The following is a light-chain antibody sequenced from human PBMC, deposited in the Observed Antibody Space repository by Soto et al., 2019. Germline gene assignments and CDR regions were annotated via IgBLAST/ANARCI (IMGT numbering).Light chain of an antibody. CDR1: NIGSKS. V-gene: IGLV3-21*02. J-gene: IGLJ3*02. CDR3: QVWDRYSDWV. Sequence: SYELTQPPSVSVAPGQTARITCGGNNIGSKSVHWYQQKPGQAPVLVVYDDNNRPAGIPERFSGSNSGNTATLTISRVEAGDEADYYCQVWDRYSDWVFGGGTKLTVL. CDR2: DDN.